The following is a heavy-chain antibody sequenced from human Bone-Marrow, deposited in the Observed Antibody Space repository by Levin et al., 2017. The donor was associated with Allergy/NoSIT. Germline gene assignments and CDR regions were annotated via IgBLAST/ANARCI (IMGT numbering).Heavy chain of an antibody. CDR3: ARAEGDMAKADY. CDR2: IYYSGST. CDR1: GGSISSSSYY. Sequence: ASETLSLTCTVSGGSISSSSYYWGWIRQPPGTGLEWIGSIYYSGSTYYNPSLKSRVTISVDTSKNQFSLKLSSVTAADTAVYYCARAEGDMAKADYWGQGTLVTVSS. J-gene: IGHJ4*02. D-gene: IGHD5-24*01. V-gene: IGHV4-39*01.